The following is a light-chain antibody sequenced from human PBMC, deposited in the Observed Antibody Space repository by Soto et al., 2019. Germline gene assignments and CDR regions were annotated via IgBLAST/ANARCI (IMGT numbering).Light chain of an antibody. CDR2: STN. Sequence: QTVVSQEPSFSVSPGETVTLTCGLTSASVLTSYYPSWYQQTPGQAPRTLIYSTNIRSSGVPDRFSGSILGNKAALTITGAQADDESDYYCPLYVGSGTVVFGGGTKLTVL. CDR3: PLYVGSGTVV. CDR1: SASVLTSYY. J-gene: IGLJ2*01. V-gene: IGLV8-61*01.